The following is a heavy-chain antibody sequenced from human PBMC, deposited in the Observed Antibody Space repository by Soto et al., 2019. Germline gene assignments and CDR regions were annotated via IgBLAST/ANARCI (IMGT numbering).Heavy chain of an antibody. V-gene: IGHV4-4*07. CDR2: IFANGHT. D-gene: IGHD6-13*01. CDR1: GGSISEKY. J-gene: IGHJ5*02. Sequence: SETLSLTCIVSGGSISEKYWNWVRQPPGKGLEWIGLIFANGHTDYNPSLKSRVTMSVDASKNQFSLRLTSMTAADTAIYYCVASLAASGLNWLDPWGRGTMVTVYS. CDR3: VASLAASGLNWLDP.